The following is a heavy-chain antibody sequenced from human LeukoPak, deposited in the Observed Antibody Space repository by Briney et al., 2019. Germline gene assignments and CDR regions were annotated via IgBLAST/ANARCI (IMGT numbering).Heavy chain of an antibody. J-gene: IGHJ4*02. CDR2: LRGDGET. CDR1: GFIFRDYA. V-gene: IGHV3-23*01. D-gene: IGHD2-21*01. Sequence: PGGSLRLSCVASGFIFRDYAMSWVRQTPAGGLEWVSSLRGDGETFYIDSVKGRFTLSRDHSRNTVYLQLSNLRVEDTAVYYCAKASCVSSADAVLWGQGTLVTVS. CDR3: AKASCVSSADAVL.